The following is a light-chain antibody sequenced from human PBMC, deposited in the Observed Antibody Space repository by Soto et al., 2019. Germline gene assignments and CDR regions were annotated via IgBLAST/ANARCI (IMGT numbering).Light chain of an antibody. CDR3: QQRSNWPPIT. J-gene: IGKJ5*01. CDR2: AAS. V-gene: IGKV1-39*01. Sequence: DIQMTQSPSSLSASVGDRVTITCRASQSISSYLNWYQQKPGKAPKLLIYAASSLQSGVPSRFSGSGSGTDFTLTIDNLEPEDFAIYYCQQRSNWPPITFGQGTRLEIK. CDR1: QSISSY.